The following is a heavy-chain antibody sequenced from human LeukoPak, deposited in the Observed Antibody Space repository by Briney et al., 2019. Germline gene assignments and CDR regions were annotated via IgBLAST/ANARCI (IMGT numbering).Heavy chain of an antibody. CDR1: GFTFSSYW. Sequence: GGSLRLSYAASGFTFSSYWMSWVRQAPGKGLEWVANIKQDGSEKYYVDSVKGRFTISRDNAKNSLYLQMNSLRAEDTAVYYCARGYYDSSGYFDYWGQGTLVTVSS. CDR3: ARGYYDSSGYFDY. J-gene: IGHJ4*02. CDR2: IKQDGSEK. D-gene: IGHD3-22*01. V-gene: IGHV3-7*01.